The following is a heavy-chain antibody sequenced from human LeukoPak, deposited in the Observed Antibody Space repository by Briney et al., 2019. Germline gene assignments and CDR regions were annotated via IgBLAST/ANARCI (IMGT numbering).Heavy chain of an antibody. CDR1: GFTFSSYV. CDR3: APDPNKWLRNY. CDR2: ISNSGGST. D-gene: IGHD5-12*01. J-gene: IGHJ4*02. Sequence: PGGSLRLSCAASGFTFSSYVMSWVRQAPGKGLEWVSSISNSGGSTYYADSVKGRFTISRDNSKNTLYLQMNSLRAEDTAVYYCAPDPNKWLRNYWGQGALVTVSS. V-gene: IGHV3-23*01.